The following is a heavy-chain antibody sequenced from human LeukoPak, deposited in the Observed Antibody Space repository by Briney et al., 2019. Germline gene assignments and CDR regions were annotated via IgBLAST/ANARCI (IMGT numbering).Heavy chain of an antibody. V-gene: IGHV3-48*01. D-gene: IGHD2-15*01. CDR2: ISSGSEII. J-gene: IGHJ4*02. CDR1: GFTFSTYN. CDR3: GKYCSGGNCYSGLY. Sequence: GGSLRLSCAASGFTFSTYNMNWVRQAPGKGLEWVSFISSGSEIIYYADSVKGRFTISRDNSKNTLYLQMNSLRAEDTAVYYCGKYCSGGNCYSGLYWGQGTLVTVSS.